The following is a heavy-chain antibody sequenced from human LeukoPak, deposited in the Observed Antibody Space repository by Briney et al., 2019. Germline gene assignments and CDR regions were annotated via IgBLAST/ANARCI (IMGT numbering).Heavy chain of an antibody. CDR1: GGSISRSSYY. CDR3: ARHVSYDILTGYHNWFDP. CDR2: IYYSGST. Sequence: SETLSLTCTVSGGSISRSSYYWGWIRQPPGKGLEWIGSIYYSGSTYYNPSLKSRVTISVDTSKNQFSLKLSSVTAADTAVYYCARHVSYDILTGYHNWFDPWGQGTLVTVSS. J-gene: IGHJ5*02. V-gene: IGHV4-39*01. D-gene: IGHD3-9*01.